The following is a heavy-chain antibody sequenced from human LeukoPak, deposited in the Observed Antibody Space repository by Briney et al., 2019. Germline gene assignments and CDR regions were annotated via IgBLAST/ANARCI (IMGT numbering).Heavy chain of an antibody. CDR3: ARVVSSGLDY. D-gene: IGHD6-19*01. J-gene: IGHJ4*02. Sequence: SETLSLTCTVSGGSISSYYWSWIRQPPGKGLEWIGYIYYSGSTNYNPSLKSRVTISVDTAKNQFSLKLSSVTAADTAVYYCARVVSSGLDYWGQGTLVTVSS. CDR1: GGSISSYY. V-gene: IGHV4-59*01. CDR2: IYYSGST.